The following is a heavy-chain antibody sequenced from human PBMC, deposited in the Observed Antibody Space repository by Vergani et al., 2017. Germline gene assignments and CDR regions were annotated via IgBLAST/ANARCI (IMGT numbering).Heavy chain of an antibody. J-gene: IGHJ4*02. CDR2: ISGSGGST. D-gene: IGHD1-26*01. CDR1: GFTFSGSA. CDR3: AKFIGGSYWG. V-gene: IGHV3-23*04. Sequence: EVQLVESGGGLVQHGGSLKLSCAASGFTFSGSAMHWVRQAPGKGLEWVAVISGSGGSTYYADSVKGRFTISRDNSKNTLYLQMNSLRAEDTAVYYCAKFIGGSYWGWGQGTLVTVSS.